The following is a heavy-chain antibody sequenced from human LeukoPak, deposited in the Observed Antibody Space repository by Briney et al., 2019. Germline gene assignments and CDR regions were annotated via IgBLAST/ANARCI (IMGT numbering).Heavy chain of an antibody. CDR3: ARDLGVPYGGQRGFDY. D-gene: IGHD4-23*01. Sequence: SETLSLTCTVSGGSISSYYWSWIRQPPGKGLEWIGYIYYSGSTNYNPSLKSRVTISVDTSKNQFSLKLSSVTAADTAVYYCARDLGVPYGGQRGFDYWGQGTLVTVSS. J-gene: IGHJ4*02. V-gene: IGHV4-59*01. CDR2: IYYSGST. CDR1: GGSISSYY.